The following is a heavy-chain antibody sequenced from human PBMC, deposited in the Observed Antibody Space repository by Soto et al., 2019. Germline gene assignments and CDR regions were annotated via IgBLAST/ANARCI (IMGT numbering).Heavy chain of an antibody. Sequence: QVQLQESGPGLVKPSQTLSLTCTVSGGSISSGGYYWSWIRQHPGKGLEWIGYIYYSGSTYYNPSLKSRFTISVDTSKNQFSLKLSSVTAADTAVYYCARVHLPTTKGYGMDVWGQGTTVTVSS. CDR3: ARVHLPTTKGYGMDV. CDR1: GGSISSGGYY. V-gene: IGHV4-31*03. CDR2: IYYSGST. J-gene: IGHJ6*02.